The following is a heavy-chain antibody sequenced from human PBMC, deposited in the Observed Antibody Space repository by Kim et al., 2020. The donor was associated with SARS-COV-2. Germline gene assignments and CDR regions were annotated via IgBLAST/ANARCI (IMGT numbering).Heavy chain of an antibody. CDR1: GFTFSSYA. Sequence: GGSLRLSCAASGFTFSSYAMSWVRQAPGKGLEWVSAISGSGGSTYYADSVKGRFTISRDNSKNTLYLQMNSLRAEDTAVYYCARIIRYCSGGSCFDAFDIWGQGTMFTVSS. J-gene: IGHJ3*02. V-gene: IGHV3-23*01. CDR2: ISGSGGST. D-gene: IGHD2-15*01. CDR3: ARIIRYCSGGSCFDAFDI.